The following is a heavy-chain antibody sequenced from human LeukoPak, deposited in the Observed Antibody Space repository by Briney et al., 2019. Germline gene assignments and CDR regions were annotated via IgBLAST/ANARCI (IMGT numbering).Heavy chain of an antibody. CDR2: INHSGST. D-gene: IGHD2/OR15-2a*01. CDR1: GGSFSGYY. J-gene: IGHJ6*02. Sequence: SETLSLTCAVYGGSFSGYYWSWIRQPPGKGLEWIGEINHSGSTNYNPSLKSRVTISVDTSKNQFSLKLSSVTAADTAVYYCARGSMATRSPYYYYYSMDVWGQGTTVTVSS. V-gene: IGHV4-34*01. CDR3: ARGSMATRSPYYYYYSMDV.